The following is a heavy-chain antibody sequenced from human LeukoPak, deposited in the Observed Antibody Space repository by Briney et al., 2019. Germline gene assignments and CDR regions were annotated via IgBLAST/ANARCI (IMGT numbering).Heavy chain of an antibody. CDR1: GGSISGNY. V-gene: IGHV4-59*01. CDR3: ARDRPYCSGGSCYPGSFDY. D-gene: IGHD2-15*01. Sequence: SETLSLTCTVSGGSISGNYWSWIRQPPGKGLEWIGYIYYSWSTNYNPSLKSRVTISVDTSKNQFSLKLTSVTAADTAVYYCARDRPYCSGGSCYPGSFDYWGQGTLVTVSS. J-gene: IGHJ4*02. CDR2: IYYSWST.